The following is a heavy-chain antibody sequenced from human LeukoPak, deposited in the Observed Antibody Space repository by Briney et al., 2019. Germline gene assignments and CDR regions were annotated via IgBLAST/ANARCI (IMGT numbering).Heavy chain of an antibody. D-gene: IGHD3-10*01. CDR1: GFTFSSNW. CDR3: PSRNFGSSHFDY. J-gene: IGHJ4*02. V-gene: IGHV3-74*01. Sequence: PGGSLRLSCAASGFTFSSNWMHWVRQAPGKGLVWVSRISSDGSNTNYADSVKGRFTISRDNSKNTLYLQMDSLTAEDTAVYDCPSRNFGSSHFDYWGQGTLVTVSS. CDR2: ISSDGSNT.